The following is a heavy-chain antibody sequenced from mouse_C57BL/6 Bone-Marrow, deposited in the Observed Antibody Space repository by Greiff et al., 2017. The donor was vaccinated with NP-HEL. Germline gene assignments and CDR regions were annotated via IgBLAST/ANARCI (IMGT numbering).Heavy chain of an antibody. CDR3: ARWVYYDYDDGDWYFDV. Sequence: VQLQQSGPELVKPGASVKIPCKASGYTFTDYNMDWVKQSHGKSLEWIGDINPNNGGTIYNQKFKGKAKLTVDKSSSTAYMELRSLTSEDTAVYYCARWVYYDYDDGDWYFDVWGTGTTVTVSS. D-gene: IGHD2-4*01. CDR1: GYTFTDYN. V-gene: IGHV1-18*01. J-gene: IGHJ1*03. CDR2: INPNNGGT.